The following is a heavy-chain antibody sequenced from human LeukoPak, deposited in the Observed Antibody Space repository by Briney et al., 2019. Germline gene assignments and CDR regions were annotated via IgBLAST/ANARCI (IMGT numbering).Heavy chain of an antibody. V-gene: IGHV1-18*01. J-gene: IGHJ6*03. D-gene: IGHD6-13*01. CDR1: PDTFTRYG. CDR3: ARAEGWQQLKTGYMDV. CDR2: ISAYNGNT. Sequence: GASVKVSCKASPDTFTRYGITWVRQAPGQGLEWMGWISAYNGNTNYAQKLQGRVTMTTDTSTSTAYMELRSLRSDDTAVYYCARAEGWQQLKTGYMDVWGKGTTVTVSS.